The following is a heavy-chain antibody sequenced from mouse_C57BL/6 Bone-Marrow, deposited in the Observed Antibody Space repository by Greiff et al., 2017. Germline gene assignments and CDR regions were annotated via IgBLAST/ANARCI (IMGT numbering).Heavy chain of an antibody. D-gene: IGHD1-1*01. CDR1: GYTFTSYW. J-gene: IGHJ4*01. Sequence: QVQLQHPGAELVKPGASVKLSCKASGYTFTSYWMHWVKQRPGRGLEWIGRIDPNSGGTKYNEKFKSKATLTVDKPSSTAYRQLSSLTSEDSAVYYCARDYYGSSYEDYAMDYWGQGTSVTVSS. V-gene: IGHV1-72*01. CDR3: ARDYYGSSYEDYAMDY. CDR2: IDPNSGGT.